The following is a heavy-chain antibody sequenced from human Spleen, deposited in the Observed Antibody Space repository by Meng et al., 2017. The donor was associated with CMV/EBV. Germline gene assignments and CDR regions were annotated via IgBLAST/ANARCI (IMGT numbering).Heavy chain of an antibody. Sequence: CKSSGYTFTTYGIRWVRQAPGQGLEWMGWISGYNGNTNYAQKLQGRVTMTTDTSTSTAYMELRSLRSDDTAVYYCARDPSQGNWFDPWGQGTLVTVSS. CDR2: ISGYNGNT. CDR3: ARDPSQGNWFDP. J-gene: IGHJ5*02. V-gene: IGHV1-18*01. CDR1: GYTFTTYG.